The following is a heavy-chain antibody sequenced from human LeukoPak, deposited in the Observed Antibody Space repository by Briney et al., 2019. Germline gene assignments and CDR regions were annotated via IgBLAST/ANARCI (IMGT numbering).Heavy chain of an antibody. CDR3: ARILYIRGWFIEY. CDR2: IKQDGSEK. Sequence: GGSLRLSCAASGFTFRSYWMSWVRQAPGKGLEWVANIKQDGSEKYYVDSVKGRFTISRDNAKNSLYLQMNSLRAEDTAVYYCARILYIRGWFIEYWGQGDLVTVSS. D-gene: IGHD6-19*01. J-gene: IGHJ4*02. V-gene: IGHV3-7*01. CDR1: GFTFRSYW.